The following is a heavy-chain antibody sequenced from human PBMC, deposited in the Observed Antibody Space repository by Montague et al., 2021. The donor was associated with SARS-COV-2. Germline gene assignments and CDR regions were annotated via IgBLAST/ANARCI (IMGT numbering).Heavy chain of an antibody. J-gene: IGHJ4*02. D-gene: IGHD2-21*01. CDR2: IYHSGTT. CDR1: GDSITNNYY. CDR3: ARRHIVASNRAFDY. Sequence: SETRSLTCTVSGDSITNNYYWGWIRQPPGKGLEWIGTIYHSGTTYYNPSLKSRVTISVDTSSNQFSLKLTSVTAVDTAVYYCARRHIVASNRAFDYWGQGTLVTVSS. V-gene: IGHV4-38-2*02.